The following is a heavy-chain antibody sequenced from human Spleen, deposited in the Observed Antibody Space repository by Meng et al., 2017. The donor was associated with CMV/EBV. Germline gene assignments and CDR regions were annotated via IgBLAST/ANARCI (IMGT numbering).Heavy chain of an antibody. Sequence: GESLKISCAASGFTFSSYSMNWVRQAPGKGLEWVSSISSSSSYIYYADSVKGRFTISRDNAKNSLYLQMNSLRAEDTALYYCAKDKSRDLYYYYGMDVWGQGTTVTVSS. CDR3: AKDKSRDLYYYYGMDV. CDR2: ISSSSSYI. J-gene: IGHJ6*02. CDR1: GFTFSSYS. V-gene: IGHV3-21*04.